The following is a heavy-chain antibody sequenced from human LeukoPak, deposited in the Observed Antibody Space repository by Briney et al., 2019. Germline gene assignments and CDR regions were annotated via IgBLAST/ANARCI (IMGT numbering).Heavy chain of an antibody. CDR3: ARAGSESSGWSTDS. CDR1: GGSFSDYY. V-gene: IGHV4-34*01. CDR2: INHRGST. J-gene: IGHJ4*02. Sequence: PSETLSLTCAVYGGSFSDYYWSWIRQSPGKGLEWIGEINHRGSTNYNPSLKSRVTISVDTSKNQFSLKMTSVTVADSAVYHCARAGSESSGWSTDSRGQGTLVTVSS. D-gene: IGHD6-19*01.